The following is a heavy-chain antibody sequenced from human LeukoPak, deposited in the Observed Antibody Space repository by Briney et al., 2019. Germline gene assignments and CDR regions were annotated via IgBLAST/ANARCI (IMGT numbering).Heavy chain of an antibody. CDR2: ISAYNGNT. Sequence: AAVKVSCXASGYTFTSYGISCVRQAPGQGLEWMGWISAYNGNTNYAQKLQGRVTMTTDKPTSTAYMALRSLRSDDTAVYYCAREHEQWLTDYWGQGTLVTVSS. J-gene: IGHJ4*02. CDR3: AREHEQWLTDY. CDR1: GYTFTSYG. D-gene: IGHD6-19*01. V-gene: IGHV1-18*01.